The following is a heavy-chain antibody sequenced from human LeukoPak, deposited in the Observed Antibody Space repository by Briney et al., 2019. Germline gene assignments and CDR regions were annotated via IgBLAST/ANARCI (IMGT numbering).Heavy chain of an antibody. D-gene: IGHD3-22*01. CDR3: ARNYDSSGYTTFGY. Sequence: SETLSLPCTVSGGPISSYYWSWIRQPPGKGLEWIGYIYYSGTTNYNPSLKSRVTISVDTSKNQFSLKLSSVTAADTAVYSCARNYDSSGYTTFGYWGQGTLVTVSS. CDR2: IYYSGTT. J-gene: IGHJ4*02. CDR1: GGPISSYY. V-gene: IGHV4-59*01.